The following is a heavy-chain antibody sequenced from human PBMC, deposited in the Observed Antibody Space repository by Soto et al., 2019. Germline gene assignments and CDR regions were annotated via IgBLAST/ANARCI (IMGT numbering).Heavy chain of an antibody. CDR1: GFSFSTST. CDR3: ARVRRNDASDYSGMDV. Sequence: ESGGGSAQPGGSLRLSCAASGFSFSTSTMNWVRQAPGKGLEWVSYISSGSTTIYYADSVKGRFTISRDNGKNSLYLQMNSLRDEDTAVYYCARVRRNDASDYSGMDVWGQGTTVTVSS. D-gene: IGHD1-1*01. CDR2: ISSGSTTI. J-gene: IGHJ6*02. V-gene: IGHV3-48*02.